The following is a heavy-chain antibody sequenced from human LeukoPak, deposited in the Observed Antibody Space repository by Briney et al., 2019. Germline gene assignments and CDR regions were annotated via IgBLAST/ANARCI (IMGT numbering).Heavy chain of an antibody. V-gene: IGHV3-23*01. D-gene: IGHD2-15*01. CDR3: AKDLVRWSKGYYYYMDV. J-gene: IGHJ6*03. CDR1: GFTFSSYA. Sequence: PGGSLRLSCAASGFTFSSYAMSWVRQAPGKGLEWVSAISGSGGSTYYADSVKGRFTISRDNSKNTLYLQMNSLRAEDPAVYYCAKDLVRWSKGYYYYMDVWGKGTTVTVSS. CDR2: ISGSGGST.